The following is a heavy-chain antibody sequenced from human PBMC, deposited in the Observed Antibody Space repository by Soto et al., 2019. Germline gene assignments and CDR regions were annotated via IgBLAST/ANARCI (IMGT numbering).Heavy chain of an antibody. D-gene: IGHD5-12*01. CDR2: INHSGST. Sequence: SETLSLTCAVYGGSFSGYYWSWIRQPPGKGLEWIGEINHSGSTNYNPSLKSRVTISVDTSKNQFSLKLSSVTAADTAVYYCAGGVIVATINGYYFDYWGQGTLVTVSS. V-gene: IGHV4-34*01. CDR3: AGGVIVATINGYYFDY. J-gene: IGHJ4*02. CDR1: GGSFSGYY.